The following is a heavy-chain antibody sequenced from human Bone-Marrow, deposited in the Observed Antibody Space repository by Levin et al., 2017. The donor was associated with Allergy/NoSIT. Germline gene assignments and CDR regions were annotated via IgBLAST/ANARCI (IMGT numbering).Heavy chain of an antibody. V-gene: IGHV4-30-2*06. CDR2: IYPSGNT. D-gene: IGHD1-26*01. CDR3: ARTWEMDWFDP. CDR1: GGSINSGGYS. Sequence: SQTLSLTCAVSGGSINSGGYSWSWIRQSPGGGLEWIGYIYPSGNTHYNPSLKSRVTLSVDTSKNQFSLPLTSVTAADTAVYYCARTWEMDWFDPWGPGTLVTVSS. J-gene: IGHJ5*02.